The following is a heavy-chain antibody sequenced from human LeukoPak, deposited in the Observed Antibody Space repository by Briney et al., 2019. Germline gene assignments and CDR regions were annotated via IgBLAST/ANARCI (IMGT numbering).Heavy chain of an antibody. J-gene: IGHJ4*02. D-gene: IGHD3-10*01. Sequence: GGSLRLSCAASGFTFSSYAMHWVRQAPGKGLEWVAVISYDGSNKYYADSVKGRFTISRDNSKNTLYLQMNSLRAEDTAVYYCARDRTRYGSGSYLNSHIDYWGQGTLVTVSS. CDR2: ISYDGSNK. CDR3: ARDRTRYGSGSYLNSHIDY. V-gene: IGHV3-30-3*01. CDR1: GFTFSSYA.